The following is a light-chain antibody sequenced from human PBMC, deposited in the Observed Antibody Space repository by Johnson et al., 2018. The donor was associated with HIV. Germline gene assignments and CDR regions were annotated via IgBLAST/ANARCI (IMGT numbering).Light chain of an antibody. CDR2: DNN. V-gene: IGLV1-51*01. CDR1: SSNIGNNY. CDR3: GTWDSSLSAFV. J-gene: IGLJ1*01. Sequence: LTQPPSVSAAPGQKVTISCSGSSSNIGNNYVSWYQQLPGTAPKLLIYDNNKRPSGIPDRFSGSKSGTSATLGITGLQTGDEADYYCGTWDSSLSAFVFGTGTKVTVL.